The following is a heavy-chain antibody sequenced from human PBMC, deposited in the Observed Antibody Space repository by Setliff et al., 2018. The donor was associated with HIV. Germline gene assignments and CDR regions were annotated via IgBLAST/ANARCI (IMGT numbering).Heavy chain of an antibody. J-gene: IGHJ4*02. V-gene: IGHV4-31*11. CDR2: IYYSGTT. CDR1: GGSISTGGYY. D-gene: IGHD7-27*01. Sequence: SETLSLTCAVSGGSISTGGYYWSWIRQNPGRCLEWLGYIYYSGTTYYNPSLKSRVTISVDTSKNQFSLKLTSMTAADTAMYYCARDRVAGRNWGTHYFDSWGQGMLVTVSS. CDR3: ARDRVAGRNWGTHYFDS.